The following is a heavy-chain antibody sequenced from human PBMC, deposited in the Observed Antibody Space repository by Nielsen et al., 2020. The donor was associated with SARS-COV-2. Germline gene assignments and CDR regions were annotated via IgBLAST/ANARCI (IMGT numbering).Heavy chain of an antibody. J-gene: IGHJ5*02. CDR2: ISYDGSNK. CDR1: GFTFSNYG. CDR3: AKDPSLYTSMWSIWFDP. D-gene: IGHD6-19*01. V-gene: IGHV3-30*18. Sequence: GESLKISCAASGFTFSNYGMHWVRQAPGKGLEWVAVISYDGSNKYYADSVKGRFTISRDNSNNTLFLQMNSLRAEDTAVYYCAKDPSLYTSMWSIWFDPWGQGTLVTVSS.